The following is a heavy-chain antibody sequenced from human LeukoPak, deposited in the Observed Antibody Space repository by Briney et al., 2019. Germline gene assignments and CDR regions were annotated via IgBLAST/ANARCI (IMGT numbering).Heavy chain of an antibody. V-gene: IGHV3-53*01. CDR1: GFSVGTNY. CDR3: ARVGDHYHWYLDL. CDR2: LYSGGTT. J-gene: IGHJ2*01. Sequence: GGSLTLSCAASGFSVGTNYMNWVRQAPGKGLEWVSILYSGGTTYYTDSVKGRFTISRDNSRNTLYLHMTNLRVEDTAVYFCARVGDHYHWYLDLWGHGSLLTVSS. D-gene: IGHD3-10*01.